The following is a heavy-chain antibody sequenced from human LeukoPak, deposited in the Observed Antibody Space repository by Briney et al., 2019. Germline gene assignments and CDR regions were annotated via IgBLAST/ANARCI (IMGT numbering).Heavy chain of an antibody. CDR1: GFTFDDYA. D-gene: IGHD3-22*01. J-gene: IGHJ4*02. V-gene: IGHV3-9*01. Sequence: GRSLRLSCAASGFTFDDYAMHWVRQAPGKGLEWVSGISWNSGSIGYADSVKGRFTISRDNAKNSLYLQMNSLRAEDTALYYCAKDGILYDSSGYYLNYFDYWGQGTLVTVSS. CDR2: ISWNSGSI. CDR3: AKDGILYDSSGYYLNYFDY.